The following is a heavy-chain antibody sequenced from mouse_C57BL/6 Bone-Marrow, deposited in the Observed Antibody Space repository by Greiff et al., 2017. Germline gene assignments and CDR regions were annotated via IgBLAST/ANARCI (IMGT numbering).Heavy chain of an antibody. CDR3: ARRGRDGYPYYAMDY. CDR1: GYTFTDYY. CDR2: INPYNGGT. Sequence: EVQLQESGPVLVKPGASVKMSCKASGYTFTDYYMNWVKQSHGKSLEWIGVINPYNGGTSYNQKFKGKATLTVDKSSSTAYMELNSLTSEDSAVYYCARRGRDGYPYYAMDYWGQGTSVTVSS. D-gene: IGHD2-3*01. J-gene: IGHJ4*01. V-gene: IGHV1-19*01.